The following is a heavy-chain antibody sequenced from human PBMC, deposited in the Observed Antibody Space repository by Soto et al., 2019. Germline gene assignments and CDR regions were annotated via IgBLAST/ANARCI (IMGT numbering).Heavy chain of an antibody. V-gene: IGHV4-61*01. CDR3: ARDLRGSVALHFDMDV. Sequence: PSETLSHTCTGSGGSVSSGSYYWSWIRQPPGKGLEWIGYIYYSGSTNYNPSLKSRVTISVDTSKNQFSLKLSSVTAADTAVYYCARDLRGSVALHFDMDVWGQGTTVTVYS. CDR2: IYYSGST. D-gene: IGHD3-10*01. J-gene: IGHJ6*02. CDR1: GGSVSSGSYY.